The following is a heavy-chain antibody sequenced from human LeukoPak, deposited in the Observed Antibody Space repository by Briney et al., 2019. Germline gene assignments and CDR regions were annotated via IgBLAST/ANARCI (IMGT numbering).Heavy chain of an antibody. CDR2: MNPNSGNT. J-gene: IGHJ4*02. D-gene: IGHD3-22*01. Sequence: VASVKVSCKASGYTFTSYDINWVRQATGQGLEWMGWMNPNSGNTAYAQMFQGRVTMTRNTSISTAYMELSSLRSDDTAVYYCARGGYSYYYESRGYYYWGQGTLVTVSS. V-gene: IGHV1-8*01. CDR1: GYTFTSYD. CDR3: ARGGYSYYYESRGYYY.